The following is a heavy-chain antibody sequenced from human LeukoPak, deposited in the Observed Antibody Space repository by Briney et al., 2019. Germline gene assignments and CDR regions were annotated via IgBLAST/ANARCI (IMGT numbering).Heavy chain of an antibody. Sequence: GGSLRLSCAASGFTFSSYWMHWVRQAPGKELVWVSRINSDGSSTSYADSVKGRFTISRDNAKNTLYLQMNSLGAEDTAVYYCARDLTLGGNDAFDIWGQGTMVTVSS. CDR1: GFTFSSYW. CDR3: ARDLTLGGNDAFDI. CDR2: INSDGSST. D-gene: IGHD2-15*01. V-gene: IGHV3-74*01. J-gene: IGHJ3*02.